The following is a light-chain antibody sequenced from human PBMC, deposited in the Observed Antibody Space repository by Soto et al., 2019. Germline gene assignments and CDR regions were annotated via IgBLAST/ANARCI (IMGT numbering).Light chain of an antibody. Sequence: QSALTQPRSVSGSPGQSVTISCTGTSSDLGAYNYVSWYQQYPGKAPKLMIYDVGKRPSGVPDRFSGSKSGNRASLTISGLQAEDEADYYCCSYVGTYSYVFGSGTQLTVL. CDR1: SSDLGAYNY. V-gene: IGLV2-11*01. CDR3: CSYVGTYSYV. J-gene: IGLJ7*01. CDR2: DVG.